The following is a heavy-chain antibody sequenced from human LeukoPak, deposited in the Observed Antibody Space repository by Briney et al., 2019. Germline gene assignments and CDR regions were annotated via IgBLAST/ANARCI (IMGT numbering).Heavy chain of an antibody. D-gene: IGHD6-13*01. Sequence: GASVKVSCKASGGTFSNHAISWVRQAPGQGLESMGVIIPISATTNYAQKFQGRLTVTADESTSTAYMELSSLTSEDTAVYYCARWAGQSTAWYPALFDYWGQGTLVTVSS. CDR3: ARWAGQSTAWYPALFDY. V-gene: IGHV1-69*13. CDR2: IIPISATT. CDR1: GGTFSNHA. J-gene: IGHJ4*02.